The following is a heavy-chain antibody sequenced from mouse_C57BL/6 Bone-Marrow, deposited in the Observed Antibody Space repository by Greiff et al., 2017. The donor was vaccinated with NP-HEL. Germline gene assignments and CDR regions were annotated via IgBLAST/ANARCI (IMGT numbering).Heavy chain of an antibody. CDR2: IDPEDGAT. CDR1: GFNIKDYY. J-gene: IGHJ4*01. Sequence: VQLQQSGAELVRPGASVKLSCTASGFNIKDYYMHWVKQRPEQGLEWIGRIDPEDGATEYAPKFQGKATMTADTSSNTAYLQLSSLTSEDTAVYYCTNNYGSMDYWGQGTSVTVSA. CDR3: TNNYGSMDY. D-gene: IGHD1-1*01. V-gene: IGHV14-1*01.